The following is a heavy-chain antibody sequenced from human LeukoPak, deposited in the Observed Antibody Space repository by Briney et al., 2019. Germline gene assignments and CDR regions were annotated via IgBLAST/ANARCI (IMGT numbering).Heavy chain of an antibody. Sequence: SQTLSLTCTVSGGSISSGDYYWSWIRQPPGKGLEWIGYIYYSGGTYYNPSLKSRVTISVDTSKNQFSLKLSSVTAADTAVYYCACHCSGGSCYYDDFDYWGQGTLVTVSS. CDR2: IYYSGGT. J-gene: IGHJ4*02. CDR1: GGSISSGDYY. V-gene: IGHV4-30-4*01. D-gene: IGHD2-15*01. CDR3: ACHCSGGSCYYDDFDY.